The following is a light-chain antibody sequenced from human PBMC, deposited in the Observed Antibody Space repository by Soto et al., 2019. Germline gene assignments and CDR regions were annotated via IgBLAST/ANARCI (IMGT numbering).Light chain of an antibody. Sequence: EVVLTQSPATLSLSPGERATLSCRASQSVWRYLTWYQQKPGQAPRLLVYDASNRAAGVPARFSGSGSGTDFTLTISSLEPEDFAVYSCQHRSSWPLTFGGGTKVEIK. CDR2: DAS. V-gene: IGKV3-11*01. J-gene: IGKJ4*01. CDR3: QHRSSWPLT. CDR1: QSVWRY.